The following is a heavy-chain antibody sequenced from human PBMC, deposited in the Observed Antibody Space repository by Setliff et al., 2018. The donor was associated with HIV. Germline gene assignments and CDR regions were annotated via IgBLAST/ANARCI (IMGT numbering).Heavy chain of an antibody. D-gene: IGHD2-15*01. CDR3: ARSPYCTGGSCNSRRSIDS. J-gene: IGHJ4*02. V-gene: IGHV1-46*02. Sequence: ASVKVSCKTSGHTFNSFYLHRVRQAPGQGLEWMAMINPSGGNTDHYAQRFQGRLSMTRDTSTGTVYLELSSLTSEDSAVYYCARSPYCTGGSCNSRRSIDSWGQGALVTVSS. CDR1: GHTFNSFY. CDR2: INPSGGNTD.